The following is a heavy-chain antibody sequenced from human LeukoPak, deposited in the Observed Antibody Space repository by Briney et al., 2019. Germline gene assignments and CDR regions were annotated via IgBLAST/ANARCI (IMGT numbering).Heavy chain of an antibody. CDR3: ASRSF. CDR2: ISWNGGSI. Sequence: GRSLRLSCAASGFTFDDYAMHWVRQAPGKGLEWVSGISWNGGSIGYADPVKGRFTISRDNAKNSLYLQMNSLRAEDTALYYCASRSFWGQGTLVTVSS. J-gene: IGHJ4*02. CDR1: GFTFDDYA. V-gene: IGHV3-9*01. D-gene: IGHD5-24*01.